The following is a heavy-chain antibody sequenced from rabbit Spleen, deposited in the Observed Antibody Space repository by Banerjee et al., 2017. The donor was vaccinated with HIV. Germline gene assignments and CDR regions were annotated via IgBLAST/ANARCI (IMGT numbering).Heavy chain of an antibody. CDR1: GFDLSSYYY. CDR3: ARDTSSSFSSYGMDL. J-gene: IGHJ6*01. D-gene: IGHD1-1*01. V-gene: IGHV1S45*01. CDR2: ISTGSSGST. Sequence: QEQLEESGGGLVKPGASLTLTCTASGFDLSSYYYMCWVRQAPGKGLEWIACISTGSSGSTHFASWAKGRFTISKTSSTTVTLQLTSLTAADTATYFCARDTSSSFSSYGMDLWGPGHPRHRL.